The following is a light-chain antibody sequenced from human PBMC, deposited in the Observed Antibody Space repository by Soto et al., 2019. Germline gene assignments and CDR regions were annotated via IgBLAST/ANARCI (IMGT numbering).Light chain of an antibody. Sequence: DIQLTQSPSTLSASVGDRVTLTCRASQRISTWLAWYQQKPGKAPKLLIHKAPTLESGVPSRFSGSGSETEFTLTISSLQADDFATYFCQQYNHFPYTVGLGTKVDSK. V-gene: IGKV1-5*03. CDR3: QQYNHFPYT. CDR1: QRISTW. J-gene: IGKJ2*01. CDR2: KAP.